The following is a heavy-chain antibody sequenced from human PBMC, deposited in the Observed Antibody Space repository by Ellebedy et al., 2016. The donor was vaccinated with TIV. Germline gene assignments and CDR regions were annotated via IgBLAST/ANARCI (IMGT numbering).Heavy chain of an antibody. V-gene: IGHV4-34*01. J-gene: IGHJ1*01. D-gene: IGHD6-6*01. CDR2: INASGTT. Sequence: MPSETLSLTCAVYNGSFTHYFWSWVRQPPGKGLEWIGEINASGTTNNNPSLKNRVTISVDTPKRQFALRLTSVTAADTAVYYCAREGREYKTPSQYFQHWGQGTLVTVSS. CDR3: AREGREYKTPSQYFQH. CDR1: NGSFTHYF.